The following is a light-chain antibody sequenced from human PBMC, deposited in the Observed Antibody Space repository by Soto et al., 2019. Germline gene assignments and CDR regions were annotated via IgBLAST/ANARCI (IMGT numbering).Light chain of an antibody. CDR2: AAS. J-gene: IGKJ1*01. CDR1: QSVRGTY. V-gene: IGKV3-20*01. CDR3: QQYGSSPGT. Sequence: EIVLTQSPGTLSLSPGDRATLSCRASQSVRGTYLAGYQQKPGQAPRLLIFAASSRATGIPDRFSGSGSGTDFTLTISRLEPEDLAVYYCQQYGSSPGTFGQGTKGEI.